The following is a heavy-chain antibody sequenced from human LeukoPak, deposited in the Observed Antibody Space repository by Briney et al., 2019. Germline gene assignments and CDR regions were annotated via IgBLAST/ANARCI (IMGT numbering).Heavy chain of an antibody. Sequence: GRSLRLSCAASGFTFSSYGMYWVRQAPGKGLEWVAVIWYDGSNKYYADSVKGRFTISRDNSKNTLYLQMNSLRAEDTAVYYCAREAAGEPPAFDYWGQGTLVTVSS. J-gene: IGHJ4*02. V-gene: IGHV3-33*01. CDR2: IWYDGSNK. CDR3: AREAAGEPPAFDY. CDR1: GFTFSSYG. D-gene: IGHD3-10*01.